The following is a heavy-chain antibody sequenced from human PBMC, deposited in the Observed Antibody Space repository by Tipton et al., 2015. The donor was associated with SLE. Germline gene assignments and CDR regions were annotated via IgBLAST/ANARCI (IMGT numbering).Heavy chain of an antibody. V-gene: IGHV4-61*02. CDR1: GGSISSGSYY. CDR2: IYTSGST. CDR3: ASLEVGYLDAFDI. D-gene: IGHD5-18*01. Sequence: TLSLTCTVSGGSISSGSYYWSWIRQPAGKGLEWIGCIYTSGSTNYNPSLKSRVTISVDTSKNQFSLKLSSVTAADTAVYYCASLEVGYLDAFDIWGQGTMVTVSS. J-gene: IGHJ3*02.